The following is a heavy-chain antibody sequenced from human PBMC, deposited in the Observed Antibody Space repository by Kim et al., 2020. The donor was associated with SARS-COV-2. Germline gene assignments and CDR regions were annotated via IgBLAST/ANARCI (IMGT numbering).Heavy chain of an antibody. Sequence: NYEKKFKGGVTIAADESTSTAYMELGSLRAEDSAVYYCARDAIAAAGGDYWGQGTLVTVSS. V-gene: IGHV1-69*01. CDR3: ARDAIAAAGGDY. J-gene: IGHJ4*02. D-gene: IGHD6-13*01.